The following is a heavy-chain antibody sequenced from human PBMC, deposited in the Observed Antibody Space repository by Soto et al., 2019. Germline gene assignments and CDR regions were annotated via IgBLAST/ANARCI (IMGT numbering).Heavy chain of an antibody. Sequence: PSETLSLTCAVSGGSISSGGYSWSWIRQPPGKGLEWIGYIYYSGSTNYNPSLKSRVTISVDTSKNQFSLKLSSVTAADTAVYYCARSGSYFYYYYYGMDVWGQGTTVTV. V-gene: IGHV4-61*08. J-gene: IGHJ6*02. D-gene: IGHD3-10*01. CDR2: IYYSGST. CDR1: GGSISSGGYS. CDR3: ARSGSYFYYYYYGMDV.